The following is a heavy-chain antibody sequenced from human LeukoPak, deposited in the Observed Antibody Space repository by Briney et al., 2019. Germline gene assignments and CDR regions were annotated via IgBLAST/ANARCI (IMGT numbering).Heavy chain of an antibody. D-gene: IGHD3-10*01. CDR1: GYTFTSYD. CDR2: MNPNSGNT. Sequence: ASVKVSCKASGYTFTSYDINWVRQATGQGLEWMGWMNPNSGNTGYAQKFQGRVTMTRNTSISTAYMELSSLRSEDTAVYYCARRKWDYYGSGSYAGYYYYYMDVWGKGTTVTISS. V-gene: IGHV1-8*02. J-gene: IGHJ6*03. CDR3: ARRKWDYYGSGSYAGYYYYYMDV.